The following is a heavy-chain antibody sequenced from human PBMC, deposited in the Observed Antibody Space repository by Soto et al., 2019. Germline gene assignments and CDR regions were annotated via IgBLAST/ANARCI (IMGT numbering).Heavy chain of an antibody. CDR2: ISSNGGST. V-gene: IGHV3-64D*06. CDR3: ARDKGAARPMGPYYYYGMDV. D-gene: IGHD6-6*01. J-gene: IGHJ6*02. CDR1: GFTFSSYA. Sequence: PGGSLRLSCSASGFTFSSYAMHWVRQAPGKGLEYVSAISSNGGSTYYADSVKGRFTISRDNSKNTLYLQMSSLRAEDTAVYYCARDKGAARPMGPYYYYGMDVWGQGTTVTVSS.